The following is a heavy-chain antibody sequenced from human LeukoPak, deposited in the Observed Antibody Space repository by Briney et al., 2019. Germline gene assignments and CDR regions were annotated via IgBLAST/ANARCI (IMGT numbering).Heavy chain of an antibody. CDR1: GYRFTNYR. Sequence: GESLKISCRGSGYRFTNYRIVWVRQMPGKGLEWMGIIYPGDSETTYSPSFQGQVTISVDKSINTAYLQWSSLRTSDTAMYYCARLDEDFYYDGSGFYFWGQGTLVTVSS. J-gene: IGHJ1*01. CDR2: IYPGDSET. D-gene: IGHD3-22*01. V-gene: IGHV5-51*01. CDR3: ARLDEDFYYDGSGFYF.